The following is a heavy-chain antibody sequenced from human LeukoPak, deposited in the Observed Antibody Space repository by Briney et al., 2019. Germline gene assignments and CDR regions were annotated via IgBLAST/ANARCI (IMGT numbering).Heavy chain of an antibody. CDR3: AREGFPPKISDFWSGLGPYYYYGMDV. J-gene: IGHJ6*02. CDR2: INPSGGST. CDR1: GYTFTSYY. V-gene: IGHV1-46*01. Sequence: GASVKVSGKASGYTFTSYYMHWVRQAPGQGLEWMGIINPSGGSTSYTQKFQGRVTMTRDTSTSTVYMELSSLRSEDTAVYYCAREGFPPKISDFWSGLGPYYYYGMDVWGQGTTVTVSS. D-gene: IGHD3-3*01.